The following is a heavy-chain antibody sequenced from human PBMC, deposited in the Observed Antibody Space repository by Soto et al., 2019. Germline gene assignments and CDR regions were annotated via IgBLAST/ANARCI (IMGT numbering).Heavy chain of an antibody. J-gene: IGHJ6*02. V-gene: IGHV5-10-1*01. Sequence: GESLKISCKGSGYSFTDYWITWVRQMPGKGLEWMGKIDPTDSYTKYSPSFQGHVTISVDKSMSTVHLQWRSLRASDTAMYYCARHRGGYCISPTCSAAYYYGLDVWGQGTTVTVSS. CDR1: GYSFTDYW. D-gene: IGHD2-2*01. CDR3: ARHRGGYCISPTCSAAYYYGLDV. CDR2: IDPTDSYT.